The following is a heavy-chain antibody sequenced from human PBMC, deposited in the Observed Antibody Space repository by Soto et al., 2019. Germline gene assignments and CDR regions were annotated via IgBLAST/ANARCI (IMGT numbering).Heavy chain of an antibody. CDR2: ISYDGSNK. V-gene: IGHV3-30-3*02. CDR1: GFTVSSYA. CDR3: AKDEVLVEVVARDYYGMDV. D-gene: IGHD2-15*01. Sequence: GGSLRLSCAASGFTVSSYAMHWVRQAPGKGLEWVAVISYDGSNKYYADSVKGRFTISRDNSKNTLYLQMNSLRAEDTAVYYCAKDEVLVEVVARDYYGMDVWGQGTTVTVSS. J-gene: IGHJ6*02.